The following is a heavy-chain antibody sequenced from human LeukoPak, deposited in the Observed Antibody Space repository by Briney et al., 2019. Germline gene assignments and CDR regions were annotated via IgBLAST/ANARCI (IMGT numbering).Heavy chain of an antibody. CDR1: GFTFSSYA. Sequence: GGSLRLSCAASGFTFSSYAMHWVRQAPGKGLEWVAVISYDGSNKYYADSVKGRFTISRDNSKNTLYRQMNSLRAEDTAVYYCARGYSSSWYTSKDYWGQGTLVTVSS. CDR2: ISYDGSNK. V-gene: IGHV3-30-3*01. J-gene: IGHJ4*02. D-gene: IGHD6-13*01. CDR3: ARGYSSSWYTSKDY.